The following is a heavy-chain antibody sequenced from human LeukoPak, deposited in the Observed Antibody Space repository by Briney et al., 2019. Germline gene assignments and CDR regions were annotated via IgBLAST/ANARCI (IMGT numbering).Heavy chain of an antibody. J-gene: IGHJ6*02. V-gene: IGHV1-46*01. CDR3: ARDPYSSTWSYGMDV. CDR1: GYTFTSYY. CDR2: INPSGGST. Sequence: ASVKVSFKASGYTFTSYYIDWVRQAPGQGLEWMGVINPSGGSTRYAQKFQGRVTMTGDPSTRTVYMELSSLTSDDTAVYYCARDPYSSTWSYGMDVWGQGTTVTVSS. D-gene: IGHD6-6*01.